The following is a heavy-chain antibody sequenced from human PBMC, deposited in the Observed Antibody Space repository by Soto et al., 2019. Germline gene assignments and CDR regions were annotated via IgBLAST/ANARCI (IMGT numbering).Heavy chain of an antibody. D-gene: IGHD1-26*01. CDR3: ASDIGST. CDR1: GDSIRSGTNY. J-gene: IGHJ4*02. V-gene: IGHV4-61*01. Sequence: QVQLQESGPGLVKPSETLSLTCSVSGDSIRSGTNYWSWIRQPPGKELEWIGYIYKSGSTKYNPSLSSRVTMSVDMSENPFSLELTSVTAADTDIYYCASDIGSTWGQGTLV. CDR2: IYKSGST.